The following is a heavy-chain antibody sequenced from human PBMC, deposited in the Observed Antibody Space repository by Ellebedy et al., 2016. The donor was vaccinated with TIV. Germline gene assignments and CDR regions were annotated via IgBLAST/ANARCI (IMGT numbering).Heavy chain of an antibody. CDR3: ATTDGNY. CDR2: IYYDGRS. V-gene: IGHV4-59*08. D-gene: IGHD4-17*01. Sequence: MPSETLSLTCTVSRGSISRYYWSWFRQPPGKGLEWIGFIYYDGRSNYNAALKSRVDVSLDTSKNQVSLRLSSVTAADTAVYYCATTDGNYWGHGILVTVSS. J-gene: IGHJ4*01. CDR1: RGSISRYY.